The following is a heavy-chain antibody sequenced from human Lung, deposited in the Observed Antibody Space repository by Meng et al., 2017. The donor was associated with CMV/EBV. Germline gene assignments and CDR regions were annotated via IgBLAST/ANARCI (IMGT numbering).Heavy chain of an antibody. CDR2: IDPNGGGT. V-gene: IGHV1-2*02. CDR3: ARERYLVPAASPDYYYYGMDV. D-gene: IGHD2-2*01. CDR1: EYTFTAYY. Sequence: ASXXVSXKASEYTFTAYYIHWVRQAPGQGLEWMGWIDPNGGGTNYAQKFQDRVTMTSDTSIRTAYMELSRLRSDDAALYYCARERYLVPAASPDYYYYGMDVWXQGNXVNGAS. J-gene: IGHJ6*01.